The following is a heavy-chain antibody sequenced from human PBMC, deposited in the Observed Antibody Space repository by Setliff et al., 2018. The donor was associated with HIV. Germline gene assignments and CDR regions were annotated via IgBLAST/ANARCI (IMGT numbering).Heavy chain of an antibody. Sequence: ASVKVSCKASGYTFTGYYMHWVRQAPGQGLEWMGWINPNNGGTNYAQKFQGRVTMTRDTSISTAYMELSRLRSEDTAIYYCARDRVPYSSSPSALDPWGQGTQVTVSS. J-gene: IGHJ5*02. CDR1: GYTFTGYY. CDR3: ARDRVPYSSSPSALDP. D-gene: IGHD2-2*01. V-gene: IGHV1-2*02. CDR2: INPNNGGT.